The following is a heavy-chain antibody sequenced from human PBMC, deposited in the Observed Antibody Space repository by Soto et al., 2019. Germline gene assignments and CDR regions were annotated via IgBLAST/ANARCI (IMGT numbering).Heavy chain of an antibody. CDR1: GFTFSSYA. D-gene: IGHD3-3*01. J-gene: IGHJ4*02. V-gene: IGHV3-23*01. CDR3: AKGPLPAYYDFWSGYYHLFDY. Sequence: EVQLLESGGGLVQPGGSLRLSCAASGFTFSSYAMSWVRQAPGKGLEWVSAISGSGGSTYYADSVKGRFTISRDNSKNTLYLQMNSLRAEDTAVYYCAKGPLPAYYDFWSGYYHLFDYWGQGTLVTVSS. CDR2: ISGSGGST.